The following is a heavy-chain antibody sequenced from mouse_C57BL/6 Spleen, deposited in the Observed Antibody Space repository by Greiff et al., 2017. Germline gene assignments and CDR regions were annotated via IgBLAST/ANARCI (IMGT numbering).Heavy chain of an antibody. D-gene: IGHD2-4*01. J-gene: IGHJ3*01. CDR1: GYAFSSYW. CDR2: IYPGDGDT. V-gene: IGHV1-80*01. CDR3: AREDYDYGGGVWFAY. Sequence: QVQLQQSGAELVKPGASVKISCKASGYAFSSYWMNWVKQRPGKGLEWIGQIYPGDGDTNYNGKFKGKATLTADKSSSTAYMQLSSLTSEDSAVYFCAREDYDYGGGVWFAYWGQGTLVTVSA.